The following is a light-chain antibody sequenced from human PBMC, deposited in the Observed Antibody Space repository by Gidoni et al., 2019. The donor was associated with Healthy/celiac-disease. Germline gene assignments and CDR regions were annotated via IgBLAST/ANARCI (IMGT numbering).Light chain of an antibody. J-gene: IGKJ2*01. CDR3: QQYDNPHT. CDR2: DAS. V-gene: IGKV1-33*01. Sequence: DIQMTQSPSSLSASVGDRVTITCQASQDISNYLNWYQQKPGKAPKHLIYDASNLETGVPSRFSGSGSGTDFTFTISSLQPEDIATYYCQQYDNPHTFGQGTKLEIK. CDR1: QDISNY.